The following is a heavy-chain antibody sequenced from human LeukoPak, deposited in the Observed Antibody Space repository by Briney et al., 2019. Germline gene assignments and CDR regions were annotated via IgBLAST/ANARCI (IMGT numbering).Heavy chain of an antibody. J-gene: IGHJ4*02. V-gene: IGHV3-48*03. CDR3: TTRKFLFGEFYFDF. Sequence: GGSLRLSCAASGFTFSSYEMTWVRRAPGKGLEWVSNISSSDTTIHYADSVKGRFTISRDNARNSLYLQMNSLRTEDTAVYHCTTRKFLFGEFYFDFWGQGTLVTVSS. CDR1: GFTFSSYE. D-gene: IGHD3-10*01. CDR2: ISSSDTTI.